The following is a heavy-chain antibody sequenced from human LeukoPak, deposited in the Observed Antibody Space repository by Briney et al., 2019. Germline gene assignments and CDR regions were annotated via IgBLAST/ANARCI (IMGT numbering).Heavy chain of an antibody. D-gene: IGHD4-11*01. V-gene: IGHV3-7*01. CDR2: IRPDGDGD. Sequence: GGCLRLSCAASGFTFSNYWMSWVRQAPGKGLEWVASIRPDGDGDHFMDSVKGRFTIPRDNAERSLFLQMNSLRADDTAVYYCARLMGGVTTYDSWGQGTLVTVSS. J-gene: IGHJ4*02. CDR1: GFTFSNYW. CDR3: ARLMGGVTTYDS.